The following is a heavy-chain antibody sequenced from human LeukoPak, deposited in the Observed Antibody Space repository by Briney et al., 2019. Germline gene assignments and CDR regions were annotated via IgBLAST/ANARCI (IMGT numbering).Heavy chain of an antibody. V-gene: IGHV3-49*04. Sequence: PGGSLRLSCTASGFTFRDYAMSWVRQAPGKGLEWVGFIRSKLYGGTTEYAASVKGRFTISRDDSKSIAYLQMNSLKTEDTAVYYCTRDRYSGRYSPYYFDYWGQGTLVTVSS. CDR3: TRDRYSGRYSPYYFDY. D-gene: IGHD1-26*01. CDR1: GFTFRDYA. J-gene: IGHJ4*02. CDR2: IRSKLYGGTT.